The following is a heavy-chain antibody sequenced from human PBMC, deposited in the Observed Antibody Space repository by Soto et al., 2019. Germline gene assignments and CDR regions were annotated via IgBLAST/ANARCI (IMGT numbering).Heavy chain of an antibody. V-gene: IGHV3-23*01. J-gene: IGHJ4*02. CDR1: GFTFSSYA. D-gene: IGHD2-2*01. CDR2: ISGSGGST. CDR3: MVWRCSSTSCYGGARDFDY. Sequence: SLRLSCAASGFTFSSYAMSWVRQAPGKGLEWVSAISGSGGSTYNADSVKGRFTISRDNSKNTLYLQMNSLRAEDTAVYYCMVWRCSSTSCYGGARDFDYWGQGTLVTVSS.